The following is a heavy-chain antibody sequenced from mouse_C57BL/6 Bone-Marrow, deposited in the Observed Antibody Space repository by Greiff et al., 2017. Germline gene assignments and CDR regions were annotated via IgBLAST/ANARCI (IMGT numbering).Heavy chain of an antibody. Sequence: VQLQQSGAELVKPGASVKMSCKASGYTFTSYWITWVKQRPGQGLEWIGDIYPGSGSTNYNEKFKSKATLTVDTSSSTAYMLLSILTFEYSAVYYWSGDYGNPWYAMDYWGQGTSVTVSS. D-gene: IGHD2-1*01. V-gene: IGHV1-55*01. CDR3: SGDYGNPWYAMDY. CDR2: IYPGSGST. CDR1: GYTFTSYW. J-gene: IGHJ4*01.